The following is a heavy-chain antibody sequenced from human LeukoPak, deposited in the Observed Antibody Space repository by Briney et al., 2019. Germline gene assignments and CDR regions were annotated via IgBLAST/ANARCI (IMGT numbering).Heavy chain of an antibody. CDR2: RNLNSCNT. V-gene: IGHV1-8*01. CDR1: GYTVTGFD. CDR3: ARGYAMEV. Sequence: ASVKVSCKASGYTVTGFDINWVRQATGHGVEWMGWRNLNSCNTGYAQKFRGRVTMTRNTSITTAYMEMSGLRSDETAVYYCARGYAMEVWGQGTTVTVSS. J-gene: IGHJ6*02.